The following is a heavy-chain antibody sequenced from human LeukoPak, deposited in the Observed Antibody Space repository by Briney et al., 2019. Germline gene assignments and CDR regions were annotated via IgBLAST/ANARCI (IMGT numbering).Heavy chain of an antibody. V-gene: IGHV3-23*01. CDR2: ISNSGVRT. CDR3: AKTNGYYSD. J-gene: IGHJ4*02. Sequence: GGSLRLSCAASGFTFNSDAMSWVRQAPGKGLEWVSAISNSGVRTWYADSVKGRFAISRDNSENMLYLQMDSLRAEDTAVYYCAKTNGYYSDWGQGTLVTVSS. CDR1: GFTFNSDA. D-gene: IGHD3-22*01.